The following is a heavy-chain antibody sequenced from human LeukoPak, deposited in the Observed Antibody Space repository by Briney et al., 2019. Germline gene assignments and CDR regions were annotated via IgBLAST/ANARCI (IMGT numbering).Heavy chain of an antibody. Sequence: SETLSLTCAVYGGSFSGYYWSWIRQPPGKGLEWIGEINHSGSTNYNPSLKSRVTISVDTSKNQFSLKLSSVTAADTAVYYCARLSGRSSSYYYYYYYMDVWGKGTTVTISS. CDR3: ARLSGRSSSYYYYYYYMDV. J-gene: IGHJ6*03. CDR1: GGSFSGYY. D-gene: IGHD6-13*01. V-gene: IGHV4-34*01. CDR2: INHSGST.